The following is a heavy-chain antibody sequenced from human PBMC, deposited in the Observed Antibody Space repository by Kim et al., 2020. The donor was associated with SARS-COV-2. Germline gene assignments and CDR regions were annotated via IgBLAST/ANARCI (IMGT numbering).Heavy chain of an antibody. CDR2: ISSSSDYI. CDR1: GFSFSSYT. V-gene: IGHV3-21*01. CDR3: ARGPSLVRGADF. J-gene: IGHJ4*02. Sequence: GGSLRLSCAASGFSFSSYTINWVRQAPGKGLEWVASISSSSDYIYYADSVKGRFTLSRDNAKNSNFLQMNSLRADDTAVYYCARGPSLVRGADFWGQGTLVPVSS. D-gene: IGHD3-10*01.